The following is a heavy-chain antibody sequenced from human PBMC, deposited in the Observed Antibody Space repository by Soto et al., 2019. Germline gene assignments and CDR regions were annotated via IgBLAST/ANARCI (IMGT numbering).Heavy chain of an antibody. J-gene: IGHJ4*02. CDR2: ISGSGGST. CDR1: GFTFSSYA. V-gene: IGHV3-23*01. D-gene: IGHD6-13*01. Sequence: GGSLRLSCAASGFTFSSYAMSWVRQAPGKGLEWVSAISGSGGSTYYADSAKGRFTISRDNSKNTLYLQMNSLRAEDTAVYYCAGVVARSSWYDPIQPGQYYFDYWGQGTLVTVSS. CDR3: AGVVARSSWYDPIQPGQYYFDY.